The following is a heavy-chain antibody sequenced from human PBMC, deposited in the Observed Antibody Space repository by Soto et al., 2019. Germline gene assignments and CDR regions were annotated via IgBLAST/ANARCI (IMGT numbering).Heavy chain of an antibody. J-gene: IGHJ6*02. CDR3: ARGANCIVVRGVRYYYGMDV. V-gene: IGHV3-7*03. D-gene: IGHD2-15*01. CDR1: GFTFSSYW. CDR2: IKQDGSEK. Sequence: PGGSLRLSCAASGFTFSSYWMSWVRQAPGKGLEWVANIKQDGSEKYYVDSVKGRFTISRDNAKNSLYLQMNSLRAEDTAVYYCARGANCIVVRGVRYYYGMDVWGQGTTVTVSS.